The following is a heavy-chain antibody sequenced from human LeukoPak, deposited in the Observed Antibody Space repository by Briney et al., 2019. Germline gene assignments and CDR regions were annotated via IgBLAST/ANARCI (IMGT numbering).Heavy chain of an antibody. Sequence: GGSLRLSCAASGFTFSSYWMSWVRQAPGKGLEWVANIKQDGSEKYYVDSVKGRFTISRDNAKNSLYLQMNSLRAEDTAVYYCARALTGYSSSWSLGIDAFDIWGQGTMVTVSS. CDR1: GFTFSSYW. CDR2: IKQDGSEK. J-gene: IGHJ3*02. D-gene: IGHD6-13*01. CDR3: ARALTGYSSSWSLGIDAFDI. V-gene: IGHV3-7*01.